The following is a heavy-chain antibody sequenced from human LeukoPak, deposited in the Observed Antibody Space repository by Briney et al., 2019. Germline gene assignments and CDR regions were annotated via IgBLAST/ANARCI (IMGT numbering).Heavy chain of an antibody. D-gene: IGHD3-16*01. Sequence: AASVKVSCKASGYTFTSYGISWVRQAPGQGLEWMGWISAYNGNTNYAQKLQGRVTMTTDTSTSTAYMELRSLRSDDTAVYYCARDYVSGTLRGPLYYFDYWGQGTLVTVSS. J-gene: IGHJ4*02. CDR1: GYTFTSYG. CDR2: ISAYNGNT. V-gene: IGHV1-18*01. CDR3: ARDYVSGTLRGPLYYFDY.